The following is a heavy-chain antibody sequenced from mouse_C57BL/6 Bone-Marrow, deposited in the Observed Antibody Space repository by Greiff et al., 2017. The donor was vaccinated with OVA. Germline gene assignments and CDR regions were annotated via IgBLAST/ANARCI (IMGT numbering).Heavy chain of an antibody. CDR2: INPYNGVT. D-gene: IGHD2-10*02. Sequence: EVQLQESGPVLVKPGASVKMSCKASGYTFTDSYMNWVKQSHGKSLEWIGVINPYNGVTSYNQKFKGKATLTVNKSSSTAYMELNSLTSEDSAVYYCARGYGLGYWGQGTTLTVSS. V-gene: IGHV1-19*01. CDR3: ARGYGLGY. J-gene: IGHJ2*01. CDR1: GYTFTDSY.